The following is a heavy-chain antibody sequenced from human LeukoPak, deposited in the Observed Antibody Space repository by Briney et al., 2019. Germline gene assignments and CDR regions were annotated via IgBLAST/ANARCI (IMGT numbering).Heavy chain of an antibody. CDR2: INPNSGGT. J-gene: IGHJ4*02. D-gene: IGHD3-22*01. V-gene: IGHV1-2*02. CDR1: GYTFTGYY. CDR3: ARETYDSSGYYIGTYYFDY. Sequence: ASVKVSCKASGYTFTGYYMHWVRQAPGQGLEWMGWINPNSGGTNYAQKFQGRVTMTRDTSISTAYMELSRLRSDDTAVYYCARETYDSSGYYIGTYYFDYWGQGTLVTVSS.